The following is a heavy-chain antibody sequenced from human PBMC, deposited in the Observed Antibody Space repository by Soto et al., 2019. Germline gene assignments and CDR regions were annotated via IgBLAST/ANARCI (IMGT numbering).Heavy chain of an antibody. V-gene: IGHV1-8*01. Sequence: QVQLVQSGAEVKKPGASVKVARKASGYTFTNHDINWVRQATGQGPEWMGWMNPNSGDTGYAQNFQDRVTMTRDTSTRTAYMELSSLRSEDTAVYYCARVGGNWNDDYFDYWGQGTLVTVSS. CDR3: ARVGGNWNDDYFDY. D-gene: IGHD1-1*01. CDR1: GYTFTNHD. J-gene: IGHJ4*02. CDR2: MNPNSGDT.